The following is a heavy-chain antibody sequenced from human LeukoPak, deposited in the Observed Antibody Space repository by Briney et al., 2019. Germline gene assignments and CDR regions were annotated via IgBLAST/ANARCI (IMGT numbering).Heavy chain of an antibody. V-gene: IGHV4-59*01. CDR2: VYYTGNT. Sequence: AGTLSLTCTVSGGSINYYYWSWIRQPPGKGLEWIGYVYYTGNTNYNPSLKSRVTMSVDTSKNQFSLKLSSVTAADTAIYYCARLGSYFDYWGQGTLVTVSS. J-gene: IGHJ4*02. CDR1: GGSINYYY. CDR3: ARLGSYFDY. D-gene: IGHD1-26*01.